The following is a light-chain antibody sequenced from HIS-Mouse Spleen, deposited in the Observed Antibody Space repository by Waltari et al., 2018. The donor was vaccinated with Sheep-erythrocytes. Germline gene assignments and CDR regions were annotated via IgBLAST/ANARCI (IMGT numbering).Light chain of an antibody. CDR3: QQRSTWYT. V-gene: IGKV3-11*01. CDR1: QSVSSY. J-gene: IGKJ2*01. CDR2: DAS. Sequence: EIVLTQSPATLSLSPGERVTLSCRASQSVSSYLVWYQQKPGQAPRLLIFDASNRATGLPARFSGIGSGTDFTLTISSLEPEAFSVYYCQQRSTWYTFGQGTKLEIK.